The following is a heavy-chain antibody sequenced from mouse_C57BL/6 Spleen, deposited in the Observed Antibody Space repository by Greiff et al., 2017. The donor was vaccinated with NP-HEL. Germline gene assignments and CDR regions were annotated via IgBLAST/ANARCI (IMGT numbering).Heavy chain of an antibody. CDR2: IDPENGDT. D-gene: IGHD2-5*01. V-gene: IGHV14-4*01. CDR1: GFNIKDDY. J-gene: IGHJ3*01. Sequence: VQLQQSGAELVRPGASVKLSCTASGFNIKDDYMHWVKQRPEQGLEWIGWIDPENGDTEYASKFQGKATITADTSSNTAYLQLSSLTSEDTAVYYCTTLSNYVYWGQGTLVTVSA. CDR3: TTLSNYVY.